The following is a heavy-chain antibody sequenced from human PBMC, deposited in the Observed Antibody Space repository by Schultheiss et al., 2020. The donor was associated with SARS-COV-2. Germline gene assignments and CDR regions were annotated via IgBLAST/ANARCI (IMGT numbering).Heavy chain of an antibody. J-gene: IGHJ4*02. CDR2: ITGGGETT. CDR3: ATNTPAYNHGHGH. V-gene: IGHV3-23*01. Sequence: GGSLRLSCAASGFTFSEDATSWVRQAPGKGLEWVAAITGGGETTRYADSVKGRFTISRDNSKNTLFLQMHSLRVEDTAVYYCATNTPAYNHGHGHWGQGTLVTVSS. CDR1: GFTFSEDA. D-gene: IGHD2-21*01.